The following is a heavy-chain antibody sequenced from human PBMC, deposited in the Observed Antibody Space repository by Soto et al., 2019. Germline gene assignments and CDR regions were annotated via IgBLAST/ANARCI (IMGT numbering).Heavy chain of an antibody. V-gene: IGHV3-64*01. CDR2: ISSNGGST. J-gene: IGHJ6*02. Sequence: EVQLVESGGGLVQPGGSLRLSCAASGFTFSSYAMHWVRQAPGKGLEYVSAISSNGGSTYYANSVRGRFTISRDNFKNSLSLQMGSLRAEDMAVYYCARRQGVIPSAGLDVWGQGTTVTVSS. CDR3: ARRQGVIPSAGLDV. D-gene: IGHD2-21*01. CDR1: GFTFSSYA.